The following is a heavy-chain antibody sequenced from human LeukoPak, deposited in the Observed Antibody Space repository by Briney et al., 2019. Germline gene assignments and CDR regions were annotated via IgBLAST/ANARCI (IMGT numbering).Heavy chain of an antibody. CDR1: GGSISGYF. V-gene: IGHV4-59*01. D-gene: IGHD2-15*01. J-gene: IGHJ5*02. CDR3: VRSKSGAYGWFDP. CDR2: IYYTGNT. Sequence: SETLSLTCTVSGGSISGYFWTWIRQPPGKGLEWIGYIYYTGNTNYNPSLKSRVTISIDTSKNHFSLNVNSVTAADAAVYYCVRSKSGAYGWFDPWGPGTLVTVSS.